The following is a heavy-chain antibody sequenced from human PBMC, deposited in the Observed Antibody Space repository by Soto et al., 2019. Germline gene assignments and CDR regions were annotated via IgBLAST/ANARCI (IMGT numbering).Heavy chain of an antibody. CDR2: SAPEEGEP. CDR1: KNTLTELT. Sequence: GASLKVSCQVPKNTLTELTIDWLRQAPGTGLEWMGRSAPEEGEPIYPQTFHGIVSMTADPSTDTASLELTSMRLEDTAVYFCAADRKIVGPIGAFDFWGQATRVSVSS. D-gene: IGHD1-26*01. V-gene: IGHV1-24*01. CDR3: AADRKIVGPIGAFDF. J-gene: IGHJ4*02.